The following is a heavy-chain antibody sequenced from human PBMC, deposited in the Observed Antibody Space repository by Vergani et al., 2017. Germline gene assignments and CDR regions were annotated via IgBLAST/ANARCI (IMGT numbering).Heavy chain of an antibody. D-gene: IGHD2-2*01. CDR3: ARGVVPAARDYYYYYMDV. Sequence: EVELVQSGPEMRKPGESLKISCKGSEYSFGNYWIGWVRQMPGKGLEWMGIIYPADSDTRYSPSFQGQVPISADKSISTAFLQWDSLKASDTAMYYCARGVVPAARDYYYYYMDVWGKGTTVTVSS. V-gene: IGHV5-51*03. CDR1: EYSFGNYW. J-gene: IGHJ6*03. CDR2: IYPADSDT.